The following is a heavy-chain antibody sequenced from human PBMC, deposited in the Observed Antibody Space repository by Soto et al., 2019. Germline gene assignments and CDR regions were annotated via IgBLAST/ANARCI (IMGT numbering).Heavy chain of an antibody. V-gene: IGHV3-74*01. CDR1: GFTFSRFW. CDR3: SSVGGYNRFTT. J-gene: IGHJ5*02. Sequence: EVQLVESGGGLVQPGGSLRLSCAASGFTFSRFWMHWVRQAPGKGLLWVSRIDSDGSSTNYADSVKGRFTLSRDNAKNTLYRQLNSLRAEDTAVYYCSSVGGYNRFTTGSQASLVTVTP. CDR2: IDSDGSST.